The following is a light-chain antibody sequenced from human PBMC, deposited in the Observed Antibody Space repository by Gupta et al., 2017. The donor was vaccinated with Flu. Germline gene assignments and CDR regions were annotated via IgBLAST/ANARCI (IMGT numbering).Light chain of an antibody. CDR1: QGISSY. J-gene: IGKJ4*01. Sequence: PSSLSASTGDRVTITCRASQGISSYLAWYQQKPGKAPKLLIYAASTLQSGVPSRFSGSGSETDFTLTISCLQSEDFATYYCQQHYSYPPTFGGGTKVEIK. CDR2: AAS. V-gene: IGKV1-8*01. CDR3: QQHYSYPPT.